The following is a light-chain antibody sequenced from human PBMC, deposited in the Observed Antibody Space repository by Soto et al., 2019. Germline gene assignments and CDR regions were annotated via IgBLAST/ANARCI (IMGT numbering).Light chain of an antibody. CDR2: GAS. Sequence: EIVLTQSPGTLSLSPGERATLSCRASQSVSSNYLAWYQQKLGQAPRLLIYGASSRATGNPDRFSGSGSGTDFTLTISRLEAEDFAVYFCQQYGTSLPWTFGQGTKVESK. J-gene: IGKJ1*01. CDR3: QQYGTSLPWT. V-gene: IGKV3-20*01. CDR1: QSVSSNY.